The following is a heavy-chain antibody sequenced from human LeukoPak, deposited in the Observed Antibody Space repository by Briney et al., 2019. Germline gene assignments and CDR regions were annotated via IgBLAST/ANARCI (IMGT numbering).Heavy chain of an antibody. CDR1: GFTFSSSS. D-gene: IGHD3-3*01. Sequence: GGSLRLSCTVSGFTFSSSSMTWVRQAPGKGLGWVSSISSSSSYIYYADSVKGRFTISRDNAKNSLYLQMDSLRAEDTAVYYCATSDDLWSGMDNWGQGTLVTVSS. J-gene: IGHJ4*02. V-gene: IGHV3-21*01. CDR2: ISSSSSYI. CDR3: ATSDDLWSGMDN.